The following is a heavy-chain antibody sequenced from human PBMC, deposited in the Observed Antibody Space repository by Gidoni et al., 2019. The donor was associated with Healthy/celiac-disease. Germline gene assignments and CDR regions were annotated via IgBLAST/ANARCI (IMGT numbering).Heavy chain of an antibody. CDR1: GGSISSSSYY. Sequence: QLQLQESGPGLVKPSETLSLTCTVSGGSISSSSYYWGWIRQPPGKGLEWIGSIYYSGSTYYNPSLKSRVTISVDTSKNQFSLKLSSVTAADTAVYYCAAPGIAAAGDAFDIWGQGTMVTVSS. CDR2: IYYSGST. V-gene: IGHV4-39*01. CDR3: AAPGIAAAGDAFDI. D-gene: IGHD6-13*01. J-gene: IGHJ3*02.